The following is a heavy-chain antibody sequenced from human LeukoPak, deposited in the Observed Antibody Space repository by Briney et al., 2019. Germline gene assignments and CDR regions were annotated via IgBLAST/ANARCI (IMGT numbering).Heavy chain of an antibody. CDR2: ISSASGSI. V-gene: IGHV3-48*04. J-gene: IGHJ4*02. CDR3: ARASLVAAFDY. CDR1: GFTFSSYS. D-gene: IGHD1-26*01. Sequence: GGSLRLSCAASGFTFSSYSMNWVRQAPGKGLEWVSYISSASGSIYYADSVKGRFTISRDSAKNSLFLQMNSLRAEDTAVYYCARASLVAAFDYWGQGTLVTVSS.